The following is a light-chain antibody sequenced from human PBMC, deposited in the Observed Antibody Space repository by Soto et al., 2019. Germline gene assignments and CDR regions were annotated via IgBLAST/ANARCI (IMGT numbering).Light chain of an antibody. V-gene: IGKV3-15*01. Sequence: EIVMTQSPATLSVSPGERATLSCRASQNVRSNLAWYQQKPGQAPRLLIYGASNRATGIPARFSGSGSGTEFTLTIRSLQSEDFAVYYCQQHNDWPPVTFGGGTKVEIK. CDR3: QQHNDWPPVT. J-gene: IGKJ4*01. CDR1: QNVRSN. CDR2: GAS.